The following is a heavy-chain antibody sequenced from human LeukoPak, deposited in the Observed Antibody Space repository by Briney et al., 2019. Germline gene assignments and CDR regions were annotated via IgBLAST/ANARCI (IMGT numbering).Heavy chain of an antibody. J-gene: IGHJ4*02. D-gene: IGHD1-7*01. CDR3: VRDGGGTTPYDC. CDR1: GFTLSDYW. V-gene: IGHV3-74*01. CDR2: ISPDGRNI. Sequence: GSLRLSCAASGFTLSDYWMNWVRQVPGKGPVWVSHISPDGRNIAYADSVKGRFTISRDSAKNTLYLHMNSLRVGDTAVYYCVRDGGGTTPYDCWGQGTLVTVSS.